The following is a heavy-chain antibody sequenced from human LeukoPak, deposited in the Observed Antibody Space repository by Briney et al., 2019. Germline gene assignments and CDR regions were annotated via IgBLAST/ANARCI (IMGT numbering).Heavy chain of an antibody. Sequence: PSETLSLTCTVSGGSIINYYWSWIRQPPGKGLEWIGHISYTGSTNYNPPLRSRVTISVDTSKNQFSLKLSSVTAADTAVYYCARYGSGPTTPPGDLDVWGQGTTVTVSS. CDR2: ISYTGST. D-gene: IGHD3-10*01. J-gene: IGHJ6*02. CDR3: ARYGSGPTTPPGDLDV. V-gene: IGHV4-59*01. CDR1: GGSIINYY.